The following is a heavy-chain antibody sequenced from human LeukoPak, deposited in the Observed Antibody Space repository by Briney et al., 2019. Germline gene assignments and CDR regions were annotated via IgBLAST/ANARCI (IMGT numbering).Heavy chain of an antibody. CDR3: AKEGNYGILTGYLAPLIFPA. CDR1: GFTFSSYG. J-gene: IGHJ3*01. Sequence: GGSLRLSCAASGFTFSSYGMHWVRQAPGKGLEWVAVISYDGSNKYYADSVKGRFAISRDNSKNTLYLQMNSLRAEDTAVYYCAKEGNYGILTGYLAPLIFPAWGQGTMVTVSS. CDR2: ISYDGSNK. V-gene: IGHV3-30*18. D-gene: IGHD3-9*01.